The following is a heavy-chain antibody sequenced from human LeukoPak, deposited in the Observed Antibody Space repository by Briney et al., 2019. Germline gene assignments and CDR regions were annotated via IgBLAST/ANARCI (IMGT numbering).Heavy chain of an antibody. D-gene: IGHD3-10*01. J-gene: IGHJ4*02. CDR2: IYPGDSDT. CDR1: GYTFTNYW. CDR3: ARRSGHGSWSYYLFDY. V-gene: IGHV5-51*01. Sequence: RGESLKISCKGAGYTFTNYWIACVRQMPGKGLEWMGIIYPGDSDTRYSPSFQGQVTISADKSIRTAYLQWSSLKASDTAIYYCARRSGHGSWSYYLFDYWGQGTLVTVSS.